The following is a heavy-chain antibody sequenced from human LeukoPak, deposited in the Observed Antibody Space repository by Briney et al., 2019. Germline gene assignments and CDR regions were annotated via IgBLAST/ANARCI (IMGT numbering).Heavy chain of an antibody. CDR2: IWYDGSKR. CDR1: GFTFSSYG. V-gene: IGHV3-33*03. Sequence: GGSLRLSCVVSGFTFSSYGFHWVRQTPGKGLEWVAAIWYDGSKRYHADSVKGRFTISRDDAKNSLFLQMNSLRAEDTAVFYCATIRGSIQLWPNWGQGTLVTVSS. D-gene: IGHD5-18*01. J-gene: IGHJ4*02. CDR3: ATIRGSIQLWPN.